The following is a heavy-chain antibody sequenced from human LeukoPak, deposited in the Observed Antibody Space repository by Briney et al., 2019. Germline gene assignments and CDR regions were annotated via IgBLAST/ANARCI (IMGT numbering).Heavy chain of an antibody. V-gene: IGHV4-39*01. CDR3: AGLETYYYDSSGPY. J-gene: IGHJ4*02. CDR1: GGSISSSSYY. CDR2: IYYSGST. D-gene: IGHD3-22*01. Sequence: SETLSLTCTVSGGSISSSSYYWGWIRQPPGKGLEWIGSIYYSGSTYYNPSLKSRATISVDTSKNQFSLKLSSVTAADTAVYYCAGLETYYYDSSGPYWGQGTLVTVSS.